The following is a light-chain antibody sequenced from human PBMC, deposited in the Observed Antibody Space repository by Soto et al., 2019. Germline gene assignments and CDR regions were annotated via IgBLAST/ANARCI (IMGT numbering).Light chain of an antibody. V-gene: IGLV2-8*01. Sequence: QSALTQPPSASGSPGQSVTISCTGTSSDVGAYNYVSWYQLHPGKAPKIMIYEVSKRPSGVPDRFSASKSGNTASLTVSGLQTEDEAYYYCSSYAGNNNVIFGGGTKLTVL. CDR1: SSDVGAYNY. CDR3: SSYAGNNNVI. CDR2: EVS. J-gene: IGLJ2*01.